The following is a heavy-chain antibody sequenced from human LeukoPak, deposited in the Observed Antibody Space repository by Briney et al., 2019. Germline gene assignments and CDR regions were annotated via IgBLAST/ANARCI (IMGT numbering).Heavy chain of an antibody. CDR2: IYSGGST. V-gene: IGHV3-53*01. Sequence: GGSLRLSCAASGFTVSSNYMSWVRQAPGKGLEWVSVIYSGGSTYYADSVKGRFTISRDNSKNTLYLQMNSLRAEDTAVYHCARYSGSYYYFDYWGQGTLVTVSS. CDR1: GFTVSSNY. CDR3: ARYSGSYYYFDY. D-gene: IGHD1-26*01. J-gene: IGHJ4*02.